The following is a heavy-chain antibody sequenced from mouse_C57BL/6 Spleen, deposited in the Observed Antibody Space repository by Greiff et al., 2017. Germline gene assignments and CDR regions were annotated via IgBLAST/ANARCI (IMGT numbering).Heavy chain of an antibody. J-gene: IGHJ4*01. Sequence: QVQLQQSGAELVRPGASVTLSCKASGYTFTDYEMHWVKQTPVHGLEWIGAIDPETGGTAYNQKFKGKAILTADKSSSTAYMELRSLTSEDSAVYYCARGGKNTMVTPKDDAMDYWGQGTSVTVSS. V-gene: IGHV1-15*01. D-gene: IGHD2-2*01. CDR3: ARGGKNTMVTPKDDAMDY. CDR2: IDPETGGT. CDR1: GYTFTDYE.